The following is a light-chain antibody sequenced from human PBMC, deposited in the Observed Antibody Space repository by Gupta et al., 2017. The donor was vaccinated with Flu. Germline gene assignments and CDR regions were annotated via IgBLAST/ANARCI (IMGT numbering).Light chain of an antibody. Sequence: QSVLTQPPSASGTPGQRVAISCSGDSSNIGRNDVYWYQQLPGTAPKLLINNNDQRPSGVPERLSGSKSGTSASLAISGLRSDDEATYYCASWDDSLSASVFGGGTKLTVL. CDR2: NND. CDR1: SSNIGRND. CDR3: ASWDDSLSASV. J-gene: IGLJ3*02. V-gene: IGLV1-47*01.